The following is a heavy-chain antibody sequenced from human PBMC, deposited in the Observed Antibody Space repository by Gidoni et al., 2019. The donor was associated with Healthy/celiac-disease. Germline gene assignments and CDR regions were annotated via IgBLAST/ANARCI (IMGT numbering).Heavy chain of an antibody. CDR1: GFTFSNYD. CDR3: ARGRYSSGWYGFDY. D-gene: IGHD6-19*01. CDR2: IGTACDT. V-gene: IGHV3-13*01. Sequence: EVQLVESGGGLVQPGGSRRLDCAAAGFTFSNYDMHWVRQATGKGLECVSSIGTACDTYYPGSVKGRFTISRENAKISFYLQMNILRAGDTAVYYCARGRYSSGWYGFDYWGQGTLVTVSS. J-gene: IGHJ4*02.